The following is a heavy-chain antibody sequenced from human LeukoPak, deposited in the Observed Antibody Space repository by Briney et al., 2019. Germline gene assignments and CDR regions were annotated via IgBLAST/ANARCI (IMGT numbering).Heavy chain of an antibody. CDR3: ARARRLPTFGGAVLYFDY. Sequence: SETLSLTCTVSGGSISSSSYYWGWIRQPPGKGLEWIGYIYHNGRTYHNPSLKSRVTISVDRSKNQFSLKLSSVTAADTAVYYCARARRLPTFGGAVLYFDYWGQGTLVTVSS. CDR1: GGSISSSSYY. V-gene: IGHV4-30-2*01. J-gene: IGHJ4*02. CDR2: IYHNGRT. D-gene: IGHD3-16*01.